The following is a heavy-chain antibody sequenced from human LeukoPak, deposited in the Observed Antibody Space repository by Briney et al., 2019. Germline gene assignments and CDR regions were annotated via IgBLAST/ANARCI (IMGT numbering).Heavy chain of an antibody. Sequence: PGGSLRLSCAASGFSFSDYYMNWIRQAPGKGLEWVSYISSSATYTDYAESVKGRFIVSRDNAKNSLYLQMNSLRAEDTAVYYCAKAGRGGMTGAFDIWGQGTMVTVSS. J-gene: IGHJ3*02. CDR3: AKAGRGGMTGAFDI. D-gene: IGHD3-10*01. CDR2: ISSSATYT. CDR1: GFSFSDYY. V-gene: IGHV3-11*05.